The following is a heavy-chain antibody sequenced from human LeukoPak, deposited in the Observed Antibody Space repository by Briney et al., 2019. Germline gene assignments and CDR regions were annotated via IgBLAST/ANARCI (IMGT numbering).Heavy chain of an antibody. CDR1: GFTFSSYA. J-gene: IGHJ4*02. CDR2: ISSNGGST. D-gene: IGHD4-11*01. CDR3: ARGGRLPPEC. V-gene: IGHV3-64D*06. Sequence: GGSLRLSCSASGFTFSSYAMHWVRQAPGKGLEYVSAISSNGGSTYYADSVKGRFAISRDNSKNTLYLQMSSLRAEDTAVYHCARGGRLPPECWGQGTLVTVSS.